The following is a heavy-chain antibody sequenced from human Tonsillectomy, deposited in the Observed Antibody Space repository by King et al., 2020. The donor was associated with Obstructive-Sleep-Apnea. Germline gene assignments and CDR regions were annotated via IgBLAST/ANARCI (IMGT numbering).Heavy chain of an antibody. CDR2: ISYDGSIK. J-gene: IGHJ4*02. D-gene: IGHD5-12*01. CDR3: AKGASGYGDFDY. Sequence: VQLVESGGGVVQPGRSLRLSCAASGFTFSSSGLHWVRQAPGKGLEGVAVISYDGSIKYYADSVKGRFTISRDTSKNTLYLQMNSLRAEDTAVYFCAKGASGYGDFDYWGQGTLVTVSS. CDR1: GFTFSSSG. V-gene: IGHV3-30*18.